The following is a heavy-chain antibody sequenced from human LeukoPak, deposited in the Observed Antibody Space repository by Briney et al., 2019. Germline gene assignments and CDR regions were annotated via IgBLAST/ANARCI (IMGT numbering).Heavy chain of an antibody. Sequence: ASVKVSCKASGYTFTSYGISWVRQAPGQGLEWMGRINPNSGGTNYAQKFQGRVTMTRDTSISTAYMELSRLRSDDTAVYYCARGPYSSSWAEYFQHWGQGTLVTVSS. CDR3: ARGPYSSSWAEYFQH. V-gene: IGHV1-2*06. CDR1: GYTFTSYG. D-gene: IGHD6-13*01. J-gene: IGHJ1*01. CDR2: INPNSGGT.